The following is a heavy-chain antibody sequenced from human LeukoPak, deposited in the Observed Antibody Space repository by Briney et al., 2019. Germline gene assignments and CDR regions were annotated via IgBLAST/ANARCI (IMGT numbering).Heavy chain of an antibody. J-gene: IGHJ4*02. CDR2: LSSSGGAT. CDR3: AKAEGGSGSYPFDY. D-gene: IGHD3-10*01. V-gene: IGHV3-23*01. Sequence: GGSLRLSCVASGFTFSNYAMSWVRQAPGKGLEWVSILSSSGGATYYADSVKGRFTISRDNSKNTLYLQMNSLRAEDTAVYYCAKAEGGSGSYPFDYWGQGTLVTVSS. CDR1: GFTFSNYA.